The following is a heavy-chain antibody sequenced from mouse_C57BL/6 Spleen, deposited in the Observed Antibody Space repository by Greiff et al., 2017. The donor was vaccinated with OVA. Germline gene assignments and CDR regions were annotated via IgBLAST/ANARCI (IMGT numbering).Heavy chain of an antibody. J-gene: IGHJ4*01. D-gene: IGHD1-1*02. CDR3: ARSVGVYAMDY. V-gene: IGHV4-2*02. CDR2: INPGSSTI. CDR1: GFDFSRYW. Sequence: EVKVIESGGGLVQPGGSLNLSCAASGFDFSRYWMSWARQAPGKGQEWIGEINPGSSTINYTPSLKDKFIISRDNAKNTLYLQMSKVRSEDTALYYCARSVGVYAMDYWGQGTSVTVSS.